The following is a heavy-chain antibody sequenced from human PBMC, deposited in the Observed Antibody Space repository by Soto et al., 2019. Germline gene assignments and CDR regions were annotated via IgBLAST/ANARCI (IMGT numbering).Heavy chain of an antibody. CDR3: ARGPAAGTRGLDY. V-gene: IGHV3-33*01. CDR1: GFTFGDYG. D-gene: IGHD6-13*01. Sequence: GRSQRLSWAAAGFTFGDYGMHWVRKAPGKGLEWVAVIWYDGSNKYYADSVKGRFTISRDNSKNTLYLQMNSLRAEDTAVYYCARGPAAGTRGLDYWGQGTLVTVSS. CDR2: IWYDGSNK. J-gene: IGHJ4*02.